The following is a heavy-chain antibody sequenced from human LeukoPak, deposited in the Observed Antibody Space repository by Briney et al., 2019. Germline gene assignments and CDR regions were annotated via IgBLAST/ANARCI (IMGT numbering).Heavy chain of an antibody. CDR3: TTIKRGNIFGYFDF. CDR2: VFDSGRT. Sequence: SETLSLTCTVSGGSMTTHHWNCIRQTPAKGLEWIGYVFDSGRTKENPSLKSRVTLSADTSKKQLSLRLSSVTAADTAVYYCTTIKRGNIFGYFDFWGQGILVTVSS. CDR1: GGSMTTHH. J-gene: IGHJ4*02. V-gene: IGHV4-59*11. D-gene: IGHD5-18*01.